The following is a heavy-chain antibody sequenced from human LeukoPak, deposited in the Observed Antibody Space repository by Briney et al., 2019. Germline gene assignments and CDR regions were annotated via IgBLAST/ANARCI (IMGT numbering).Heavy chain of an antibody. J-gene: IGHJ4*02. V-gene: IGHV3-23*01. CDR3: AKVRTGHYFDY. Sequence: GGSLRLSCAASGFTFSNAWMSWVRQAPGKGLEWVSAISGSGGSTYYADSVKGRFTISRDSSNNTLFLQMNSLRAEGTAVYYCAKVRTGHYFDYWGQGTLVTVSS. CDR2: ISGSGGST. D-gene: IGHD1-1*01. CDR1: GFTFSNAW.